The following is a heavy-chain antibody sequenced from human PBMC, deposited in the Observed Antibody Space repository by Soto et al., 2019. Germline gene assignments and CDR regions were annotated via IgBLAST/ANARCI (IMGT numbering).Heavy chain of an antibody. CDR2: IYYSGST. J-gene: IGHJ6*02. D-gene: IGHD2-15*01. CDR1: GGSISSYY. CDR3: ARGRINYYYGMDV. Sequence: KPSETLSLTCTVSGGSISSYYWSWIRQPPGKGLEWIGYIYYSGSTNYNPSLKSRVTISVDTSKNQFSLKLSSVTAADTAVYYCARGRINYYYGMDVWGQGTTVTVSS. V-gene: IGHV4-59*01.